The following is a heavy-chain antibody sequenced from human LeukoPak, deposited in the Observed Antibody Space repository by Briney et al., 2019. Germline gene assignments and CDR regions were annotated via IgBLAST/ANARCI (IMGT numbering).Heavy chain of an antibody. CDR3: GRDLGGSSGY. Sequence: GGSLRLSCAVSGFTFRTYWMHWVRQVPGEGLVWVSRINEDGSITNYADSVKGRFSISRDNAKNTLYLQMNSLRAEDTAVYYCGRDLGGSSGYWGQGTLVTVSS. V-gene: IGHV3-74*01. D-gene: IGHD1-26*01. CDR2: INEDGSIT. CDR1: GFTFRTYW. J-gene: IGHJ4*02.